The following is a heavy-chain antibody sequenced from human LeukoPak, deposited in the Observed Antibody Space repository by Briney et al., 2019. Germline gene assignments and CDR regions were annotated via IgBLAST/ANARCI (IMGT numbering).Heavy chain of an antibody. CDR1: GGTFSSYA. J-gene: IGHJ4*02. D-gene: IGHD2-2*01. CDR2: IIPIFDTP. V-gene: IGHV1-69*01. Sequence: GSSVKVSCKASGGTFSSYAISWVRQAPGQGLEWMGGIIPIFDTPNYAQKFQGRVTITADESTSTAYMELSSLRSEDTAVYYCARGGRGRYCSATNCPGVWGQGTLVTVSS. CDR3: ARGGRGRYCSATNCPGV.